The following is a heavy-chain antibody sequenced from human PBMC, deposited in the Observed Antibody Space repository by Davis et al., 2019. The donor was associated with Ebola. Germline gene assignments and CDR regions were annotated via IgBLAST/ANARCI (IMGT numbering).Heavy chain of an antibody. CDR2: TRYDGSDK. J-gene: IGHJ4*02. D-gene: IGHD6-13*01. V-gene: IGHV3-30*02. Sequence: PGGSLRLSCAASGFSFSSYGMHWVRQAPGKGLEWVAFTRYDGSDKYYADSVKGRFTFSRDNSRNTLSLQMNSLRAEDTAVYYCAKDRKGIAAVGAFALDYWGQGTLVAVSS. CDR3: AKDRKGIAAVGAFALDY. CDR1: GFSFSSYG.